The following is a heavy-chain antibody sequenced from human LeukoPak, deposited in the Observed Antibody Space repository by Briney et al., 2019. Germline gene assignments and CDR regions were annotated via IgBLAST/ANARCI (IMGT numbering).Heavy chain of an antibody. CDR2: IYSGGST. J-gene: IGHJ4*01. CDR3: ARDSLVTATPPPFDS. Sequence: PGGSLRLSCVASGFILSSYNMSWVRQAPGKGLEWVSVIYSGGSTYYADSVKGRFTISRDNSKNTLYLQMDSLRAEDTAVYYCARDSLVTATPPPFDSWGQEPWSPSPQ. D-gene: IGHD2-21*02. CDR1: GFILSSYN. V-gene: IGHV3-66*01.